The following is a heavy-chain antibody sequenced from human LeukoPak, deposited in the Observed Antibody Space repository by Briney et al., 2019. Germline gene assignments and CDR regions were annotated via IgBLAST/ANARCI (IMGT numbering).Heavy chain of an antibody. CDR1: GYTLTELS. D-gene: IGHD1-26*01. CDR3: ATGPPHYSGSYFERFDY. J-gene: IGHJ4*02. V-gene: IGHV1-24*01. CDR2: FDPEDGET. Sequence: ASVKVSCKVSGYTLTELSMHWVRQAPGKGLEWMGGFDPEDGETIYAQKFQGRVTMTEDTSTDTAYMELSSLRSEDTVVYYCATGPPHYSGSYFERFDYWGQGTLVTVSS.